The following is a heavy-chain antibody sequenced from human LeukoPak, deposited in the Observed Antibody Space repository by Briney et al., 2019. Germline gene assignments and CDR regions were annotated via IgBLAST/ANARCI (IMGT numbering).Heavy chain of an antibody. V-gene: IGHV4-59*01. Sequence: SSETLSLTCTVSGGSISSSYWSWIRQPPGKGLEWIGYIYYTGSTTYNPSLKSRVTISVDTSKNQFSLKLRSVTAADTAVYYCARVGRGYYDSSGYWFDYWGQGTLVTVSS. CDR3: ARVGRGYYDSSGYWFDY. J-gene: IGHJ4*02. CDR1: GGSISSSY. D-gene: IGHD3-22*01. CDR2: IYYTGST.